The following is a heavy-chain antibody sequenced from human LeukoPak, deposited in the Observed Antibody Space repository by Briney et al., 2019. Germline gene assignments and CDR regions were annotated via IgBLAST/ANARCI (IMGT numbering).Heavy chain of an antibody. V-gene: IGHV4-61*02. CDR3: ARDAWYSSSWYKWFDP. CDR1: GGSISSGGYY. J-gene: IGHJ5*02. D-gene: IGHD6-13*01. CDR2: IYTSGST. Sequence: SETLSLTCTVSGGSISSGGYYWSWIRQHPGKGLEWIGRIYTSGSTNYNPSLKSRVTMSVDTSKNQFSLKLSSVTAADTAVYYCARDAWYSSSWYKWFDPWGQGTLVTVSS.